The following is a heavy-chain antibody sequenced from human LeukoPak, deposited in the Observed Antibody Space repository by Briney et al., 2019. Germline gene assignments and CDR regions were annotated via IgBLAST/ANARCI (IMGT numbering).Heavy chain of an antibody. D-gene: IGHD6-6*01. CDR3: ASIIAAPNWFDP. CDR2: INPNSGGT. V-gene: IGHV1-2*02. CDR1: GYTFTGYY. J-gene: IGHJ5*02. Sequence: KXSGYTFTGYYMHWVRQAPGQGLEWMGWINPNSGGTNYAQKFQGRVTMTRDTSISTAYMELSRLRSDDTAVYYCASIIAAPNWFDPWGQGTLVTVSS.